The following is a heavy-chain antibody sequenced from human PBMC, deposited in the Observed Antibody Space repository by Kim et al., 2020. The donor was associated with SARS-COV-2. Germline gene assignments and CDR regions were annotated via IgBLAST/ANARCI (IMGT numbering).Heavy chain of an antibody. Sequence: GGSLRLSCTASRFIFSKYGMHWVRQAPGKGLEWVAMRSFNGSNQYYVDSVKGRFTISKDNSKNTLYLQMNSLRLEDTAVYYCAKDFLEMATIGYDAFEMWGQGTLVTVSS. V-gene: IGHV3-30*18. D-gene: IGHD5-12*01. J-gene: IGHJ3*02. CDR1: RFIFSKYG. CDR3: AKDFLEMATIGYDAFEM. CDR2: RSFNGSNQ.